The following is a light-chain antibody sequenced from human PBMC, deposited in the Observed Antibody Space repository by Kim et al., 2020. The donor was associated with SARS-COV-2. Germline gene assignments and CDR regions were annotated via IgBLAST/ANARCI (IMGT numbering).Light chain of an antibody. CDR2: DVG. CDR1: SSDVGGHNY. Sequence: QSALTQPASVSGSPGQSITTSCTGTSSDVGGHNYVSWYQQHPHKVPAVIIYDVGKRPSGVSNRFSGSKSGNTASLTISGLQAEDEADYYCSSYTSTNTYVFGSGTKVTVL. J-gene: IGLJ1*01. CDR3: SSYTSTNTYV. V-gene: IGLV2-14*03.